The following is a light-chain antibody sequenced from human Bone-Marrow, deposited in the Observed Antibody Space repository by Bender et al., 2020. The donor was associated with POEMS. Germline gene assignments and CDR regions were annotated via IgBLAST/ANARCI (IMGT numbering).Light chain of an antibody. J-gene: IGLJ3*02. CDR2: DVS. Sequence: QSALTQPRSVSGSPGQSVTISCTGSNNDVGGYKYVSWYQQHPGKVPKLILYDVSERPSGVPDRFSGSKSGNTASLTISGLQDEDEAHYYCCSYAGTYTFAMFGGGTKLTVL. V-gene: IGLV2-11*01. CDR3: CSYAGTYTFAM. CDR1: NNDVGGYKY.